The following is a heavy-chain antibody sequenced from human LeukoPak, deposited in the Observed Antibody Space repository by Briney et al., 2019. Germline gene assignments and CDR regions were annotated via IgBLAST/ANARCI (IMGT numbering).Heavy chain of an antibody. J-gene: IGHJ3*02. V-gene: IGHV1-2*02. CDR1: GYTFTGYY. D-gene: IGHD3-10*01. Sequence: ASVKVSCKASGYTFTGYYMHWVRQAPGQGLGWMGWINPNSGGTNYAQKFQSRVTMTRDTSTSTAYMELSRLRSDDTAVYYCARGGGSGSYYNVFAFDIWGQGTMVTVSS. CDR3: ARGGGSGSYYNVFAFDI. CDR2: INPNSGGT.